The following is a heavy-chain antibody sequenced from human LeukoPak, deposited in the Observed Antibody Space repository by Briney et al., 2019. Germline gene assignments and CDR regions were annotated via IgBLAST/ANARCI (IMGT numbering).Heavy chain of an antibody. D-gene: IGHD3-9*01. J-gene: IGHJ6*03. CDR2: INPSGGST. CDR3: ARDRGFLTGYHYYYYMDV. Sequence: ASVKVSCKASGDIFTRHYMHWVRQAPGQGLEWMGIINPSGGSTSYAQKFQGRVTMTRDMSTSTVYMELSSLRSEDTAVYYCARDRGFLTGYHYYYYMDVWGKGTTVTVSS. V-gene: IGHV1-46*01. CDR1: GDIFTRHY.